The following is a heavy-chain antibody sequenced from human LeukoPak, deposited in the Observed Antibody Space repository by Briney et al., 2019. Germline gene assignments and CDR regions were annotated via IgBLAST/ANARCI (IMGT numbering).Heavy chain of an antibody. D-gene: IGHD3-22*01. CDR3: ARLTPDSSGYYLYGNWFDP. Sequence: GASVKVSCKTSGGTFNNSAISWVRQAPGQGLEWMGWISAYNGNTNYAQKLQGRVTMTTDTSTSTAYMELRSLRSDDTAVYYCARLTPDSSGYYLYGNWFDPWGQGTLVTVSS. J-gene: IGHJ5*02. V-gene: IGHV1-18*01. CDR1: GGTFNNSA. CDR2: ISAYNGNT.